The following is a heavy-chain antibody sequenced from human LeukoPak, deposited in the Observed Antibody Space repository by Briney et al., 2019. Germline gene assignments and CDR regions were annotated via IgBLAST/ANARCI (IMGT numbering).Heavy chain of an antibody. Sequence: ASVTVSCMVSGYTLTELSMHWVRQAPGKGLEWVGGFDPEDGETIYAQKFQGRVTMTEDTSTDTAYMELSSLRSEDTAVYYCATVLAYYDSSGSRLFDYWGQGTLVTVSS. D-gene: IGHD3-22*01. V-gene: IGHV1-24*01. CDR1: GYTLTELS. J-gene: IGHJ4*02. CDR3: ATVLAYYDSSGSRLFDY. CDR2: FDPEDGET.